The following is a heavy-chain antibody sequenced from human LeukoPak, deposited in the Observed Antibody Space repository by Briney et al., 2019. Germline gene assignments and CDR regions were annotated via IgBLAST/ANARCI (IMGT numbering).Heavy chain of an antibody. CDR1: GYTFTGYY. D-gene: IGHD3-22*01. J-gene: IGHJ4*02. V-gene: IGHV1-2*02. CDR2: LNPNSGGT. Sequence: ASVTVSCEASGYTFTGYYMHWVRQPPGQGLEWLGCLNPNSGGTSYPQKFQGRVTMTRDTSTSTAYMELSSLRSDDTAMYYCARGGEWYYDSSTYRLFDYWGQGTLVTVSS. CDR3: ARGGEWYYDSSTYRLFDY.